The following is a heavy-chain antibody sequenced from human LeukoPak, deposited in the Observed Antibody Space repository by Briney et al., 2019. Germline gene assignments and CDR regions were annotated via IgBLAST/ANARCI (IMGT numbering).Heavy chain of an antibody. CDR1: GFTFSGHA. CDR3: AKDYDFWSGYYPD. Sequence: GGSLRLSCAASGFTFSGHAMGWVRQAPGKGLEWVSAMSGNGGSIGYADSVKGRSTISRDNSKNTLYLQMNSLRAEDTAVYYCAKDYDFWSGYYPDWGQGTLVTVPS. V-gene: IGHV3-23*01. J-gene: IGHJ4*02. D-gene: IGHD3-3*01. CDR2: MSGNGGSI.